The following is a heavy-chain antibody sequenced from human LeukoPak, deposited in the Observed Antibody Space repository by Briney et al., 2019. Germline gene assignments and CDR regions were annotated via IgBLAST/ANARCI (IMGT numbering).Heavy chain of an antibody. CDR3: ATTCSGSTSCYYYYMDV. CDR2: ISYDGSNK. D-gene: IGHD2-2*01. V-gene: IGHV3-30*03. J-gene: IGHJ6*03. Sequence: PGRSLRLSCAASGFTFSSYGMHWVRQAPGKGLEWVAVISYDGSNKYYADSVKGRFTISRDNSKNTLYLQMNSLRAEDTAVYYCATTCSGSTSCYYYYMDVWGKGTTVTVSS. CDR1: GFTFSSYG.